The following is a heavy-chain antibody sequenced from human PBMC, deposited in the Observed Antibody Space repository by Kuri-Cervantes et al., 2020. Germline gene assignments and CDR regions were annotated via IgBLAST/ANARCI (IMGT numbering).Heavy chain of an antibody. V-gene: IGHV3-30*03. CDR1: GLTFSTYG. Sequence: GGSLRLSCAASGLTFSTYGMHWVRQAPGKGLEWVAIISCDGSNKDYTDSVRGRFTISRDNSKNTLYLQMNSLRAEDTAVYYCARGGPSLQYYYYGMDVWGQGTTVTVSS. CDR3: ARGGPSLQYYYYGMDV. J-gene: IGHJ6*02. D-gene: IGHD4-11*01. CDR2: ISCDGSNK.